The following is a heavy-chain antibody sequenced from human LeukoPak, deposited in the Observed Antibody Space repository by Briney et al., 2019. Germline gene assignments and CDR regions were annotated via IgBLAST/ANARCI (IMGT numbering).Heavy chain of an antibody. J-gene: IGHJ4*02. V-gene: IGHV4-4*09. Sequence: SETLSLTCSVSGGSISGDYWSWIRQPPGKGLEWIGYIYTSGSTTYNPSLKSRVTISVDTSKNRFSLKLSSVTAADTAVFYCARKGGWKNDYWARECWSPSPQ. D-gene: IGHD1-1*01. CDR1: GGSISGDY. CDR3: ARKGGWKNDY. CDR2: IYTSGST.